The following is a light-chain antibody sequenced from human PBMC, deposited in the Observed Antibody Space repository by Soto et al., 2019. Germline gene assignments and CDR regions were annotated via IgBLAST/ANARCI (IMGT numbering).Light chain of an antibody. CDR3: MQPLQTPIT. CDR1: QSLLHSNGYNY. J-gene: IGKJ5*01. CDR2: LGS. Sequence: DIVMTQSPLSLPVTLGEPASISCWSSQSLLHSNGYNYLDWYLQKPGQSPQLLIYLGSSRASGVPDRFSGSGSGTDFTLKISRVAAEDVGVYYCMQPLQTPITFGQGTRLDI. V-gene: IGKV2-28*01.